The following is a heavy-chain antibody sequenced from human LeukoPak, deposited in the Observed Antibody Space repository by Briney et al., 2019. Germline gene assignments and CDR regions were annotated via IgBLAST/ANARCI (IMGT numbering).Heavy chain of an antibody. CDR1: GFTVSSNY. Sequence: QAGRSLRLSCAASGFTVSSNYMSWVRQAPGKGLEWVSVIYSGGSTYYADSVKGRFTISRENSENTLYLQMNSLRAEDTAVYYCARESSSCFDYWGQGTLVTVSS. CDR2: IYSGGST. V-gene: IGHV3-66*01. D-gene: IGHD6-13*01. CDR3: ARESSSCFDY. J-gene: IGHJ4*02.